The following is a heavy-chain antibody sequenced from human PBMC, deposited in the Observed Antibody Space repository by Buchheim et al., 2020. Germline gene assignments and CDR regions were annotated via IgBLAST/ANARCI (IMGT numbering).Heavy chain of an antibody. CDR1: GASINSGGYY. CDR2: IYSGGST. Sequence: HLQGSGPGLVRPSETLSLTCTVSGASINSGGYYCDWVRQPPGKGLEWVGHIYSGGSTYFNPSLKSRVTISFDASNNQISLMLTSVTAADTGTYYCARGSYQTGWRGFSHYSMDIWGQGT. D-gene: IGHD6-19*01. J-gene: IGHJ6*02. CDR3: ARGSYQTGWRGFSHYSMDI. V-gene: IGHV4-39*07.